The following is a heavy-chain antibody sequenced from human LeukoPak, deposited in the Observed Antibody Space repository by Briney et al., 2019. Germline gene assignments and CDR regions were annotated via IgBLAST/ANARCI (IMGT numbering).Heavy chain of an antibody. CDR1: GFTFSSYS. D-gene: IGHD3-10*01. Sequence: GGSLRLSCAASGFTFSSYSMNWVRQAPGKGLEWVSYISSSSSTIYYADSVKGRFTISRDNAKNSLYLQMNSLRAEDTAVYYCARDPSPLWFGELPDAFDIWGQGTMVTVSS. V-gene: IGHV3-48*01. CDR3: ARDPSPLWFGELPDAFDI. CDR2: ISSSSSTI. J-gene: IGHJ3*02.